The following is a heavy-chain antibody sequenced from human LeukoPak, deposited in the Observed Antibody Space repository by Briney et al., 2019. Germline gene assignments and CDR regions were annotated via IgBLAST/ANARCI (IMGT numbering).Heavy chain of an antibody. J-gene: IGHJ6*04. CDR2: ISGSGGST. CDR1: GFIVSSNY. D-gene: IGHD3-10*02. CDR3: AELGITMIGGV. Sequence: GGSLRLSCAASGFIVSSNYMSWVRQAPGKGLEWVSVISGSGGSTYYADSLKGRFTISRDNAKNSLYLQMNSLRAEDTAVYYCAELGITMIGGVWGKGTTVTISS. V-gene: IGHV3-23*01.